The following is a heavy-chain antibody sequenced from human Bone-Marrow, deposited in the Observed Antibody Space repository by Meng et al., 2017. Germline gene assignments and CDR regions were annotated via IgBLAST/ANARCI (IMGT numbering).Heavy chain of an antibody. CDR2: MNPNSGNT. CDR3: ARVGAIEMATIRGWDYYYGMDV. V-gene: IGHV1-8*01. Sequence: SVKVSCKASGYTFTSYDINWVRQATGQGLEWMGWMNPNSGNTGYAQKFQGRVTMTRNTSISTAYMELSSLRSEDTAVYYCARVGAIEMATIRGWDYYYGMDVWCQGTTVTVSS. D-gene: IGHD5-24*01. CDR1: GYTFTSYD. J-gene: IGHJ6*02.